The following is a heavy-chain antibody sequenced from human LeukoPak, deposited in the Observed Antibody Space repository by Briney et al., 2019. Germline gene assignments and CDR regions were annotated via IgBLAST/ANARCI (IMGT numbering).Heavy chain of an antibody. CDR3: ATNTGTYHSFGY. CDR2: VYYTGST. J-gene: IGHJ4*02. V-gene: IGHV4-59*08. CDR1: GGSFRSDY. Sequence: SETLSLTCTVSGGSFRSDYWSWIRQPPGRGLEWIGYVYYTGSTDYNPSLKSRVTVSLDTSKNQFSLKLRSVTAADTAVYYCATNTGTYHSFGYWGKVALVTVSS. D-gene: IGHD1-26*01.